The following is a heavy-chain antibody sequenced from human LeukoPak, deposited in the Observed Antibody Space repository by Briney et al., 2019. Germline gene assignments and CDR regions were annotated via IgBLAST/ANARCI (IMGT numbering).Heavy chain of an antibody. CDR3: AKDRSGWYGIGGSDY. D-gene: IGHD6-19*01. V-gene: IGHV3-9*01. Sequence: GGSLRLSCAASGFTFSSYSMNWVRQAPGKGLEWVSGISWNSVSIGYADSVKGRFAISRDNAKNSLYLQMNSLRAEDTALYYCAKDRSGWYGIGGSDYWGQGTLVTVSS. CDR1: GFTFSSYS. CDR2: ISWNSVSI. J-gene: IGHJ4*02.